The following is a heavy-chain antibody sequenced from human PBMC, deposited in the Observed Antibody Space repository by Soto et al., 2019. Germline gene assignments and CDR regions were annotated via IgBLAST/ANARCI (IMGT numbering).Heavy chain of an antibody. V-gene: IGHV3-23*01. D-gene: IGHD1-26*01. Sequence: GGSLRLSCAASGFTFSSYAISWVRQAPGKGLEWVSAISGSGGSTYYADSVKGRFTISRDNSKNTLYLQMNSLRAEDTAVYYGAKGDLSRSGSSPLYYFDYWGQGTLVTVSS. CDR2: ISGSGGST. CDR1: GFTFSSYA. J-gene: IGHJ4*02. CDR3: AKGDLSRSGSSPLYYFDY.